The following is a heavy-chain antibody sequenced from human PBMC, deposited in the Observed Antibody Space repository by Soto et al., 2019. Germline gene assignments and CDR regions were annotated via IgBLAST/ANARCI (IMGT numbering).Heavy chain of an antibody. J-gene: IGHJ4*02. CDR1: GFTFSSYG. Sequence: QVQLVESGGGVVQPGRSLRLSCAASGFTFSSYGMHWVRQAPGKGLEWVAVIWYDGSNKYYADSVKGRFTISRDNSNNTLYLQMNSLRAEDTAVYYCARDESGDPDDYWGQGTLVTVSS. V-gene: IGHV3-33*01. CDR3: ARDESGDPDDY. D-gene: IGHD4-17*01. CDR2: IWYDGSNK.